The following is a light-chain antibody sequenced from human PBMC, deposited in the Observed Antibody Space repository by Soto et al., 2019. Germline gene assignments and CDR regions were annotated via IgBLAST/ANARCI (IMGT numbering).Light chain of an antibody. CDR1: SSDGGGYNY. CDR3: SSYAGSNNFVV. V-gene: IGLV2-8*01. CDR2: EVT. Sequence: QSALTQPPSASGSPGQSVTISCTGTSSDGGGYNYVSWYQQHPGKAPKLMIYEVTKRPSGVPDRFSGSKSGNTASLTVSGLQAEDDADYYCSSYAGSNNFVVFGGGTKLTVL. J-gene: IGLJ2*01.